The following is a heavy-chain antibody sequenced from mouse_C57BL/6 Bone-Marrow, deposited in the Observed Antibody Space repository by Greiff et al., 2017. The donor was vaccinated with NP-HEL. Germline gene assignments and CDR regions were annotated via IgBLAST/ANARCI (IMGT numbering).Heavy chain of an antibody. J-gene: IGHJ2*01. CDR3: ARYRGSFDY. CDR2: IRNKANGYTT. CDR1: GFTFTDYY. V-gene: IGHV7-3*01. Sequence: EVKLVESGGGLVQPGGSLSLSCAASGFTFTDYYMSWVRQPPGKALEWLGFIRNKANGYTTEYSASVKGRFTISRDTSQSILYLQMNALRAEDSATYYCARYRGSFDYWGQGTTLTVSS.